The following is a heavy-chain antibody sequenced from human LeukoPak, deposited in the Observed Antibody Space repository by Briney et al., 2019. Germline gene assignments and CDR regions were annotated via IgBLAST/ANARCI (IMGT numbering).Heavy chain of an antibody. CDR3: TTDPGRGYSGHEVFHAFDI. D-gene: IGHD5-12*01. J-gene: IGHJ3*02. V-gene: IGHV3-15*01. CDR2: IKSKTDGGTT. CDR1: GFTFSNAW. Sequence: GGSLRLSCAASGFTFSNAWMSWVRQAPGKGLEWVGRIKSKTDGGTTDYAAPVKGRFTISRDDSKNTLYLQMNSLKTEDTAVYYCTTDPGRGYSGHEVFHAFDIWGQGTMVTVSS.